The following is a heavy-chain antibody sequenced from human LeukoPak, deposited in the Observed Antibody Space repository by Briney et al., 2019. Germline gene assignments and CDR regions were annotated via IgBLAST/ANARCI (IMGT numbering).Heavy chain of an antibody. Sequence: GGSLRLSCAASGFTFDDYGMSWVRQAPGKGLEWVSGINWNGGSTGYADSVKGRFTISRDNSKNTLYLQMNSLRAEDTAVYYCAKQEQWLVRSHIDYWGQGTLVTVSS. J-gene: IGHJ4*02. CDR2: INWNGGST. V-gene: IGHV3-20*04. CDR1: GFTFDDYG. CDR3: AKQEQWLVRSHIDY. D-gene: IGHD6-19*01.